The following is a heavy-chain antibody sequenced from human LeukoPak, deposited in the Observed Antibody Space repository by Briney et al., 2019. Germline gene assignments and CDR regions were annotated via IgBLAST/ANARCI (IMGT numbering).Heavy chain of an antibody. V-gene: IGHV1-2*02. D-gene: IGHD3-22*01. CDR3: ARVSVDSSGYYLYYFDY. Sequence: ASVKVSCKASGYTFTGYYMHWVRQAPGQGLEWMGWINPNSGGTNYAQKFQGRVTMTRDTSISTGYMELSRLRSDDTAVYYCARVSVDSSGYYLYYFDYWGQGTLVTVSS. CDR2: INPNSGGT. J-gene: IGHJ4*02. CDR1: GYTFTGYY.